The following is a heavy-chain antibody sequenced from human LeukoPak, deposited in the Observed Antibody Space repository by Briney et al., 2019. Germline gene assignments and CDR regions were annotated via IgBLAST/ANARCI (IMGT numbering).Heavy chain of an antibody. D-gene: IGHD1-26*01. V-gene: IGHV4-39*07. Sequence: SETPSLTCSVSDGSINSDTYYWGWIRQPPGKGLEWIASIYSGGNTFHNPSLKSRVTISLDTSKNQFSLKLTSVTAADTAVYYCARDQRSLFDVWGQGSLVIVSS. CDR2: IYSGGNT. CDR1: DGSINSDTYY. CDR3: ARDQRSLFDV. J-gene: IGHJ4*02.